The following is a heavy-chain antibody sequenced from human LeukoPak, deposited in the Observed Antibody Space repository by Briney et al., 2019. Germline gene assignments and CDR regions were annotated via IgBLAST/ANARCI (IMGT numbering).Heavy chain of an antibody. J-gene: IGHJ4*02. V-gene: IGHV1-46*01. CDR1: GYTFTSYF. CDR2: INPSGGST. Sequence: ASVKVSCKASGYTFTSYFVHWVRQAPGQGLEWMGIINPSGGSTSYAQKFQGRVTMTRDTSTSTAYMELSRLRSEDTAVYYCARSEGYYGSGSYSDYWGQGTLVTVSS. CDR3: ARSEGYYGSGSYSDY. D-gene: IGHD3-10*01.